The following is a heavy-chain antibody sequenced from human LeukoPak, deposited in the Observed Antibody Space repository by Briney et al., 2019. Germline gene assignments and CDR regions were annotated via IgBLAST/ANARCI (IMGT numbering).Heavy chain of an antibody. CDR3: ARGIYSYDLDY. Sequence: GGSLRLSCAASGVTFSSYSMNWVRQAPGKGLEWVSYISSSSSTIYYADSVKGRFTISRDNAKNSLYLQMNSLRVEDTAVYYCARGIYSYDLDYWGQGTLVTVSS. CDR2: ISSSSSTI. V-gene: IGHV3-48*04. D-gene: IGHD5-18*01. CDR1: GVTFSSYS. J-gene: IGHJ4*02.